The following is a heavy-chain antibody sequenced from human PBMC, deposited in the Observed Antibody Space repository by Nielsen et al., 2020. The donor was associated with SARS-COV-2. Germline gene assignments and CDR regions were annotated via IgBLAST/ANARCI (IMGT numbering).Heavy chain of an antibody. Sequence: SETLSLTCAVSGASITSGDYSWSWIRQPPGKGLEWIGHIYQRGSTFHNPSLKSRVTMSVDTSRTQFSLKLTSVTAADTAVYYCARGRLLGSGDLGPDSFDIWGQGTMVTVSS. CDR3: ARGRLLGSGDLGPDSFDI. CDR2: IYQRGST. V-gene: IGHV4-30-2*01. CDR1: GASITSGDYS. J-gene: IGHJ3*02. D-gene: IGHD3-10*01.